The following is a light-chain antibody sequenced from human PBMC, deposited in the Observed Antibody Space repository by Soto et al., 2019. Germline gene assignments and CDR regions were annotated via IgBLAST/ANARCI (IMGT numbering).Light chain of an antibody. CDR2: EVS. J-gene: IGKJ3*01. CDR1: QSLLHRDGKTY. V-gene: IGKV2D-29*01. CDR3: MQSIHLPLFT. Sequence: DIVMTQTPVSLSVTPGQPASISCKSSQSLLHRDGKTYLYWYLQKPVQPPQLLIDEVSNRFSGVTDRFSGGGTRTDSTKKISRVAAADVGVYSGMQSIHLPLFTFGPGTKVEIK.